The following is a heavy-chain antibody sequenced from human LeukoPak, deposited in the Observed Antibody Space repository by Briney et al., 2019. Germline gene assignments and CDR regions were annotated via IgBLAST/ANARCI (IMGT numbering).Heavy chain of an antibody. CDR3: ARGIYDMMSGAFDI. CDR1: GFTFSDHY. Sequence: GGSLRLSCAASGFTFSDHYMSWIRQAPGKGLEWVSYISSSGSTIYYADSVKGRFTISRDNAKNSLYLQMNSLRAEDTAVYYCARGIYDMMSGAFDIWGQGTMVTVSS. V-gene: IGHV3-11*04. D-gene: IGHD3-9*01. CDR2: ISSSGSTI. J-gene: IGHJ3*02.